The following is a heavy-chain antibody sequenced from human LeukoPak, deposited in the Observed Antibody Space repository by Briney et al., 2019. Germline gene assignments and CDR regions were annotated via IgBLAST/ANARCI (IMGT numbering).Heavy chain of an antibody. Sequence: PSETLSLTCAVYGGSFSGYYWSWIRQPPGKGLEWIGEINHSGSTNYNPSLKSRVTISVDTSKNQFSLKLRSVTAADTAVYYCARFIYYDILTGYYAYYFDYWGQGTLVTVSS. J-gene: IGHJ4*02. CDR3: ARFIYYDILTGYYAYYFDY. V-gene: IGHV4-34*01. CDR2: INHSGST. CDR1: GGSFSGYY. D-gene: IGHD3-9*01.